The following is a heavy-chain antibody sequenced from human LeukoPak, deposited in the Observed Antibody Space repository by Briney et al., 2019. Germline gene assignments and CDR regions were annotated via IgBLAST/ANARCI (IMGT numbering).Heavy chain of an antibody. J-gene: IGHJ3*02. CDR2: ISGSGGST. CDR1: GFTFSSYG. CDR3: AEGGADAFDI. V-gene: IGHV3-23*01. D-gene: IGHD1-26*01. Sequence: GGTLRLSCAASGFTFSSYGMSWVRQAPGKGLEWVSAISGSGGSTYYADSVKGRFTISRDNSKNTLYLQMNSLRAEDTAVYYCAEGGADAFDIWGQGTMVTVSS.